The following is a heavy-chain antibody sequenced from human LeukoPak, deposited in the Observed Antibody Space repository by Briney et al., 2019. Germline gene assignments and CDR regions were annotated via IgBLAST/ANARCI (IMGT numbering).Heavy chain of an antibody. D-gene: IGHD5-24*01. Sequence: ASVKVSCKASGGTFSSYAISWVRQAPGQGLEWMGGIIPIFGTANYAQKFQGRVTITTDESTSTAYMELSSLRSEDTAVYYCARGGPLEMATARLDYWGQGTLVTVSS. CDR2: IIPIFGTA. CDR3: ARGGPLEMATARLDY. J-gene: IGHJ4*02. V-gene: IGHV1-69*05. CDR1: GGTFSSYA.